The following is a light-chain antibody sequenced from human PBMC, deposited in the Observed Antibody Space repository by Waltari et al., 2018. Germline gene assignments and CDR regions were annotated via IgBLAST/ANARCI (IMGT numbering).Light chain of an antibody. CDR1: QSVNNY. Sequence: DIVLTQSPAPLSWSQGERATLSCRASQSVNNYLAWYQQKPGQAPRLLIYGASNRATGIPARFSGSGSGTDFTLTISTLEPEDFAVYYCQQRRNLPLTFGRGTKVEIK. V-gene: IGKV3-11*01. J-gene: IGKJ4*02. CDR3: QQRRNLPLT. CDR2: GAS.